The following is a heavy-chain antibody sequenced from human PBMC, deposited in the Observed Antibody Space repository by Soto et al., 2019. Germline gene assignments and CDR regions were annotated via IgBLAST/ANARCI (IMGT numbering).Heavy chain of an antibody. CDR1: GFTFSRFA. Sequence: GGSLRLSCAASGFTFSRFAIHWVRQAPGEGLEWVAVISRDGSNKYYGDSVKGRFTVSRDNSNNTVYLSMSSLRPDDTAVFYCARSRNGAVPDSINFWGQGTLVTVSS. V-gene: IGHV3-30-3*01. D-gene: IGHD2-8*01. J-gene: IGHJ4*02. CDR3: ARSRNGAVPDSINF. CDR2: ISRDGSNK.